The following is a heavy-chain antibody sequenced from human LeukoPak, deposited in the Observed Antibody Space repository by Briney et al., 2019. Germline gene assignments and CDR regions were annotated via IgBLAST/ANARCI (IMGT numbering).Heavy chain of an antibody. V-gene: IGHV4-39*01. J-gene: IGHJ5*02. Sequence: PSETLSLTCTVSGGSISSSSYYWGWIRQPPGKGLEWIGSIYYSGSTYYNPSLKSRVTISVDTSKNQFSLKLSSVTAADTAVYYCASTYCSGGSCYSTVILGFSLNWFDPWGQGTLVTVSS. CDR1: GGSISSSSYY. CDR3: ASTYCSGGSCYSTVILGFSLNWFDP. D-gene: IGHD2-15*01. CDR2: IYYSGST.